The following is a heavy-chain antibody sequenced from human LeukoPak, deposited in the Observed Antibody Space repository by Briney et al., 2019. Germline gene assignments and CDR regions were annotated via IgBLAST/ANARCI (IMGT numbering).Heavy chain of an antibody. CDR2: IYYSGST. Sequence: PSETLSLTCTVSGGSISSSSYYWGWIRQPPGKGLEWIGSIYYSGSTYYNPSLKSRVTISVDTSKNQFSLKLSSVTAADTAVYYCAISGVDTAMVDFDYWGQGTLVTVSS. J-gene: IGHJ4*02. V-gene: IGHV4-39*07. D-gene: IGHD5-18*01. CDR1: GGSISSSSYY. CDR3: AISGVDTAMVDFDY.